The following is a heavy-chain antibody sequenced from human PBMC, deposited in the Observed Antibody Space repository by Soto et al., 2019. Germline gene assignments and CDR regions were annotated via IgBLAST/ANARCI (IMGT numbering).Heavy chain of an antibody. CDR1: GFTFSSYA. CDR3: ASDMTTVTGNFDY. J-gene: IGHJ4*02. V-gene: IGHV3-30-3*01. Sequence: QVQLVESGGGVVQPGRSLRLSCAASGFTFSSYAMHWVRQAPGKGLEWVAVISYDGSNKYYADSVKGRFTISRDNSKNTLYLQMNSLRAEDTALYYCASDMTTVTGNFDYWGQGTLVTVSS. CDR2: ISYDGSNK. D-gene: IGHD4-17*01.